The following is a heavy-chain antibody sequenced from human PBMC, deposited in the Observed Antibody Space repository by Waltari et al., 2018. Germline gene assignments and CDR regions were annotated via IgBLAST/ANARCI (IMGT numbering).Heavy chain of an antibody. V-gene: IGHV4-61*02. D-gene: IGHD3-10*01. J-gene: IGHJ4*02. Sequence: QVQLQESGPGLVKPSQTLSLTCNVSGDFIERGSYYWSWVRQPAGRGLEWIGRIYASGSTNYNPALKSRVTLSVDTSKNQVSLRRTSVTAADSAVYFCARTLEKTYGGWYFDSWGQGTRVTVSS. CDR3: ARTLEKTYGGWYFDS. CDR1: GDFIERGSYY. CDR2: IYASGST.